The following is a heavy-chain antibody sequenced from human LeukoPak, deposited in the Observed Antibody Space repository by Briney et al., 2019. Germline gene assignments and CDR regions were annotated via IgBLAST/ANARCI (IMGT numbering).Heavy chain of an antibody. V-gene: IGHV3-30*02. CDR1: GFTFSSYG. J-gene: IGHJ5*02. CDR3: TTPTDGSGSYYRGNWFDP. D-gene: IGHD3-10*01. Sequence: GGSLRLSCAASGFTFSSYGMHWVRQAPGKGLEWVAFIRYDGSNKYYADSVKGRFTISRDTSKNTLYLQMNSLKTEDTAVYYCTTPTDGSGSYYRGNWFDPWGQGTLVTVS. CDR2: IRYDGSNK.